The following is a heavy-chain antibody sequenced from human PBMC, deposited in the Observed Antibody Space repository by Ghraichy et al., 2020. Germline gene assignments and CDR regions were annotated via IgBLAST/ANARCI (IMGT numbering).Heavy chain of an antibody. CDR2: INGRSDSI. J-gene: IGHJ4*02. CDR3: ARDLPEGYTNDY. V-gene: IGHV3-48*04. D-gene: IGHD5-24*01. Sequence: LSLTCAASGFRFSDYNINWVRQAPGKGLDWVSHINGRSDSILYADSAKGRFTISRDNAKNLLYLQMNSLRVEDTAVYYCARDLPEGYTNDYWGQGTLVTVSS. CDR1: GFRFSDYN.